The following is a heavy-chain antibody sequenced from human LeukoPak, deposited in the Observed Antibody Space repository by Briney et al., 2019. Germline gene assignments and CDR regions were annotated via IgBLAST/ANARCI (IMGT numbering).Heavy chain of an antibody. V-gene: IGHV4-59*01. CDR3: ASSRGPSSSWSFDS. CDR1: IVSIKNYY. CDR2: IYYTGST. D-gene: IGHD6-13*01. Sequence: PSETLSLTCSFSIVSIKNYYWNWIRQSPGKGLQWIGYIYYTGSTDYNFSLKSRVTISLDTSENQFSLRLNSVAAADSAVYFCASSRGPSSSWSFDSWGQGILVTVSS. J-gene: IGHJ4*02.